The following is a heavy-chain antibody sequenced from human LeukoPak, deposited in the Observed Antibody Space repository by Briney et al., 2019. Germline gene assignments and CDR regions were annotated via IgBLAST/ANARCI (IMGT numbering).Heavy chain of an antibody. CDR2: ISSSSSYI. Sequence: GGSLRLSSAASGFTFGSYSMNWVRQAPGKGLEWVSSISSSSSYIYYADSVKGRFTISRDNAKDSLYLQMNSLRAEDTAVYYCARGGGSRYYDFWSEVWFDPWGQGTLVTVSS. J-gene: IGHJ5*02. V-gene: IGHV3-21*01. CDR1: GFTFGSYS. D-gene: IGHD3-3*01. CDR3: ARGGGSRYYDFWSEVWFDP.